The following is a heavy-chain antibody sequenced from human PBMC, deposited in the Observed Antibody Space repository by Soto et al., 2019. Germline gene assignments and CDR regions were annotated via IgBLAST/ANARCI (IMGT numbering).Heavy chain of an antibody. CDR1: GYTFTGYY. V-gene: IGHV1-2*02. CDR2: INPNSGGT. J-gene: IGHJ5*02. CDR3: ARALAPVGWFHT. Sequence: ASVKVSCKASGYTFTGYYMHWVRQAPGQGLEWMGWINPNSGGTNYAQKFQGRVTMTRDTSISTVYMELSRLRYDDTAVYYCARALAPVGWFHTWGQGTLVTVSS.